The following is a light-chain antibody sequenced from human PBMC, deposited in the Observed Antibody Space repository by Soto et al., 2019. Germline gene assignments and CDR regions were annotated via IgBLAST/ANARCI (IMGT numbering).Light chain of an antibody. Sequence: QSVLTQPPSVSGAPGQSVTISCTGSSSNIGADHDVHWYQQVPGKAPKLLIYANINRPSGVPDRFSGSKSGTSASLAISGLQAEDEAVYYCSSYTMISTLIFGGGTKLTVL. V-gene: IGLV1-40*01. CDR2: ANI. CDR1: SSNIGADHD. CDR3: SSYTMISTLI. J-gene: IGLJ2*01.